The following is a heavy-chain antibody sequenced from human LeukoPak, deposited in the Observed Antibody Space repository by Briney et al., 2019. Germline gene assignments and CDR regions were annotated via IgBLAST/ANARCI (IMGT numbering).Heavy chain of an antibody. CDR2: TYYRSRWYN. CDR1: GDSVSSNSAA. J-gene: IGHJ4*02. V-gene: IGHV6-1*01. CDR3: AREDTTGYYSAFDY. D-gene: IGHD3-22*01. Sequence: SQTLSLTCAISGDSVSSNSAAWNWIRPSPSRGLEWLGRTYYRSRWYNDYVVSVRSRITINPDTAKNQFSLHLNSVTPEDTAVYYCAREDTTGYYSAFDYWGQGTLVTVSS.